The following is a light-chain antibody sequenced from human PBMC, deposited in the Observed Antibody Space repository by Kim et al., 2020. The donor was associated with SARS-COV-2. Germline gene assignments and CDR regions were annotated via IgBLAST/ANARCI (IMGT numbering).Light chain of an antibody. CDR1: QGIRDE. V-gene: IGKV1-6*02. CDR2: AAS. J-gene: IGKJ1*01. Sequence: AIQMTQSPSFLSASIGDRVTISCRASQGIRDELSWYQQKPGRAPKLLIYAASSSQSGVPSRFRGSGSGTDFTLTISSLQPEDFGTYYCLQDYNYPQTFGQGTKVE. CDR3: LQDYNYPQT.